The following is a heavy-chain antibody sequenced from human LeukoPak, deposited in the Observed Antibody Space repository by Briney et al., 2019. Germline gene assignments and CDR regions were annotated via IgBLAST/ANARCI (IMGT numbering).Heavy chain of an antibody. CDR3: AKHWSRGRDY. D-gene: IGHD3-16*01. CDR1: GGSGFTFSTYW. J-gene: IGHJ4*02. CDR2: IKQDGSEK. Sequence: GGSLRLSCAASGGSGFTFSTYWMSWVRQAPGKGLEWVADIKQDGSEKYYVDSVKGRVTISRDNAQNSLHLQMNSLRAEDTAVYYCAKHWSRGRDYWGQGTLVTVSS. V-gene: IGHV3-7*01.